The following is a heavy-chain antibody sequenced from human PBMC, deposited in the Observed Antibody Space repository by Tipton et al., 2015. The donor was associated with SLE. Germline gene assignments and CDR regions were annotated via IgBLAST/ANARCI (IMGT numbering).Heavy chain of an antibody. V-gene: IGHV4-34*01. D-gene: IGHD1-20*01. CDR2: INHSGST. CDR3: ARALNITDDAFDI. J-gene: IGHJ3*02. CDR1: GGSFSGYY. Sequence: LRLSCAVYGGSFSGYYWSWIRQPPGKGLEWIGEINHSGSTNYNPSLKSRVTISVDTSKNQFSLKLSSVTAADTAVYYCARALNITDDAFDIWGQGTMVTVSS.